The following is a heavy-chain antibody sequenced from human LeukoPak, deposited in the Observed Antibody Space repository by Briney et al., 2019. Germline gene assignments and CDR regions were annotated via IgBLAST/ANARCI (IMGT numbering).Heavy chain of an antibody. V-gene: IGHV3-30*01. CDR3: ARGGRYSYAFNDAFDI. CDR2: ISYDGSNK. Sequence: LGGSLRLSCAASGFTFSSYAMHWVRQAPGKGLEWVAVISYDGSNKYYADSVKGRFTISRDNSKNTLYLQMNSLRAEDTAVYYCARGGRYSYAFNDAFDIWGQGTMVTVSS. J-gene: IGHJ3*02. CDR1: GFTFSSYA. D-gene: IGHD5-18*01.